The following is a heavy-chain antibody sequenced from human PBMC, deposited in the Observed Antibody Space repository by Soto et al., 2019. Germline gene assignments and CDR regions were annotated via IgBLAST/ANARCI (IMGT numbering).Heavy chain of an antibody. V-gene: IGHV1-18*01. D-gene: IGHD1-1*01. CDR1: GYTFTTYG. Sequence: QVHLVQSGAEVKRPGASVKVSCRGSGYTFTTYGITWVRQAPGQGLEWVGWISAHNGNTNYAQKPQGRVTVTMDTSTSTAYMELRSLRSDDTAVYCCARGRYGDYWGQGALVTVSS. CDR3: ARGRYGDY. J-gene: IGHJ4*02. CDR2: ISAHNGNT.